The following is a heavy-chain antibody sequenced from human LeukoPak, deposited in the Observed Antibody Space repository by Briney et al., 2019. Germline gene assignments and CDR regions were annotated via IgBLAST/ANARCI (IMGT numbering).Heavy chain of an antibody. Sequence: GGSLRLSCAASGFTVSSNYMSWVRQAPGKGLEWVSVIYSGGSTYYADSVKGRFTISRDNSKNTLFLQMNSLRAEDTAVYYCAKDLSYGNFYYYYLEVWGKGTTVTVSS. J-gene: IGHJ6*03. D-gene: IGHD1-26*01. CDR1: GFTVSSNY. CDR2: IYSGGST. CDR3: AKDLSYGNFYYYYLEV. V-gene: IGHV3-53*01.